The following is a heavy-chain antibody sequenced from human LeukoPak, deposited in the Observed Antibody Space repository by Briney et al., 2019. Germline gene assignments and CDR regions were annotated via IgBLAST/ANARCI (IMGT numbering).Heavy chain of an antibody. D-gene: IGHD6-19*01. CDR1: GGSISGYY. CDR2: IYYSGTI. J-gene: IGHJ4*02. Sequence: PSETLSLTCTVTGGSISGYYWSWIRQPPGKALEWIGFIYYSGTINYNPSLESRVTVSVDTSKNQFSLMLSSVTAADTAVYYCARMTSYSSGCYFDYWGQGTLVTVSS. CDR3: ARMTSYSSGCYFDY. V-gene: IGHV4-59*01.